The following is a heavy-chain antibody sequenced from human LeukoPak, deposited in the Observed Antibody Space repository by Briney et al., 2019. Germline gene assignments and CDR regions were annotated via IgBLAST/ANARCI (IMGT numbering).Heavy chain of an antibody. D-gene: IGHD3-16*01. CDR2: FYNSGRS. J-gene: IGHJ4*02. V-gene: IGHV4-59*01. Sequence: SETLSLTCTVSDDSISDYYRGWIRQTPGKGLEWIGYFYNSGRSTYNPSLKSRVSISVDTSKNQFSLRLNSVILADTAVYYCTRGAGWLIDDWGQGILVTVSS. CDR3: TRGAGWLIDD. CDR1: DDSISDYY.